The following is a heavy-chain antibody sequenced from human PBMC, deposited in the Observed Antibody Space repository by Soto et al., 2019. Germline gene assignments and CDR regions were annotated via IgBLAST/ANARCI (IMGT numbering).Heavy chain of an antibody. CDR1: GFTFSSYS. CDR3: ARIFCYDSSGHYYYY. Sequence: PGGSLRLSCAASGFTFSSYSMNWVRQAPGKGLEWVSYISSSSSIIYYADSVKGRFTISRDNAKNSLYLQMNSLRAEDTAVYYCARIFCYDSSGHYYYYWGQGSLVTVSS. CDR2: ISSSSSII. D-gene: IGHD3-22*01. J-gene: IGHJ4*02. V-gene: IGHV3-48*01.